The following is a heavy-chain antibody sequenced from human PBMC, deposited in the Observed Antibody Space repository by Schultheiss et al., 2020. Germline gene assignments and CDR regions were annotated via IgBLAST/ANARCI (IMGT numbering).Heavy chain of an antibody. J-gene: IGHJ6*02. V-gene: IGHV4-59*01. Sequence: SETLSLTCTVSGGSISSYYWSWIRQPPGKGLEWIGYIYYSGSTYYNPSLKSRVTISVDTSKNQFSLKLSSVTAADTAVYYCARGRRGFAYYDYGMDVWGQGTTVTVS. CDR2: IYYSGST. D-gene: IGHD3-3*01. CDR3: ARGRRGFAYYDYGMDV. CDR1: GGSISSYY.